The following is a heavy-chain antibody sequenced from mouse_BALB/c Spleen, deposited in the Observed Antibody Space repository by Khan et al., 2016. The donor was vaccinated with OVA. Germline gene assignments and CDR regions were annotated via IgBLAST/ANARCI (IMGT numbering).Heavy chain of an antibody. J-gene: IGHJ2*01. CDR1: GYSITSGYA. D-gene: IGHD1-1*01. Sequence: EVQLVETGPGLVKPSQSLSLTCTVTGYSITSGYAWNWIRQFPGNKLEWMGYISYSGVTSYTPSLKSRISITRDTSKNQFFLQLNSVTTEDTATYYCAGGKYYGYYFDYWGQGTTLTVAS. CDR2: ISYSGVT. CDR3: AGGKYYGYYFDY. V-gene: IGHV3-2*02.